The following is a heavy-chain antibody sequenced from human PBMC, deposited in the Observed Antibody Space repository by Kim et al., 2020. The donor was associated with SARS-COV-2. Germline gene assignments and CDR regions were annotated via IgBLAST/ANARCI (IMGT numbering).Heavy chain of an antibody. CDR1: GFTFSSYG. D-gene: IGHD1-26*01. CDR3: ARTMGGIVGASDY. Sequence: GGSLRLSCAASGFTFSSYGMHWVRQAPGKGLEWVAVIWYDGSNKYYADSVKGRFTISRDNSKNTLYLQMNSLRAEDTAVYYCARTMGGIVGASDYWGQGTLVTVSS. J-gene: IGHJ4*02. CDR2: IWYDGSNK. V-gene: IGHV3-33*01.